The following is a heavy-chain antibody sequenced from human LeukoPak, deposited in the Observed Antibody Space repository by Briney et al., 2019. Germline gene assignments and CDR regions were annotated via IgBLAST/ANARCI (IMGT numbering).Heavy chain of an antibody. CDR1: GFTFSDYY. D-gene: IGHD3-16*02. CDR3: ARTVITFGGVIVIPYYFDY. J-gene: IGHJ4*02. V-gene: IGHV3-11*01. Sequence: GGSLRLSCAASGFTFSDYYMSWIRQAPGKGLEWVSYISSSGSTIYYADSVKGRFTISRDNAKNSLHLQMNSLRAEDTAVYYCARTVITFGGVIVIPYYFDYWGQGTLVTVSS. CDR2: ISSSGSTI.